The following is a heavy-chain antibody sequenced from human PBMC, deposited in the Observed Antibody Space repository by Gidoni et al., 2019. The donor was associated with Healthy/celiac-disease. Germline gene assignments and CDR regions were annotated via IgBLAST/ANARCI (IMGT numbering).Heavy chain of an antibody. Sequence: QVQLQQWGAGLLKPSETLSLTCAVYGGSFSGYYWSWFRQPPGKGLEGIGEFNHGGSTNYNPSLKSRVTISVDTSKNQFSLKLSSVTAADTAVYYCARGRSYSYGSPYFDYWGQGTLVTVSS. J-gene: IGHJ4*02. CDR3: ARGRSYSYGSPYFDY. CDR2: FNHGGST. V-gene: IGHV4-34*01. D-gene: IGHD5-18*01. CDR1: GGSFSGYY.